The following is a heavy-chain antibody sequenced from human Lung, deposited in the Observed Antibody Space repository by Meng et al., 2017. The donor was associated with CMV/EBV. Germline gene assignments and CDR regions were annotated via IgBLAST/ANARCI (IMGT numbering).Heavy chain of an antibody. J-gene: IGHJ6*02. CDR1: GFYFSDYA. CDR2: THYDESEK. Sequence: GGPXRLXCTASGFYFSDYAMHWVRQAPGKGPEWVTFTHYDESEKYYADSVKGRFTISRDNSKKTLYLQMNSLRPEDTAVYYCARSYNGKYYPPYYYYYYGMDVWXQGTTVTVSS. D-gene: IGHD1-26*01. CDR3: ARSYNGKYYPPYYYYYYGMDV. V-gene: IGHV3-30*02.